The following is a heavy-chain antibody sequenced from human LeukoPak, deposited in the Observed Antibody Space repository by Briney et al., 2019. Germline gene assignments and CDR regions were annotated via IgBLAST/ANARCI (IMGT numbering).Heavy chain of an antibody. D-gene: IGHD1-26*01. Sequence: ASVKVSCKASGYTFTAYYMHWVRQAPGQGLEWMGWINPNSGGTNYAQKFQGRVTMTRDTSISTAYMELSRLRSDDTAVYYCARAASRTPELRHWGQGTLVTVSS. J-gene: IGHJ1*01. CDR2: INPNSGGT. CDR3: ARAASRTPELRH. CDR1: GYTFTAYY. V-gene: IGHV1-2*02.